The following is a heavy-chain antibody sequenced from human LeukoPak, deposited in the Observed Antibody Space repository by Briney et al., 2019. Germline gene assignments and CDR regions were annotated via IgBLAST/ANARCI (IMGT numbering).Heavy chain of an antibody. CDR2: ISGSGGSA. J-gene: IGHJ3*02. D-gene: IGHD2-21*02. V-gene: IGHV3-23*01. Sequence: GGSLRLSCAASGFSFSGYAMSWVRQAPGKGLEWVSAISGSGGSAYYADSVKGRFTISRDNSKNTLYLQMNSLRAEDTAVYYCAKDIVVVTAGSNAFDIWGQGTMVTVSS. CDR3: AKDIVVVTAGSNAFDI. CDR1: GFSFSGYA.